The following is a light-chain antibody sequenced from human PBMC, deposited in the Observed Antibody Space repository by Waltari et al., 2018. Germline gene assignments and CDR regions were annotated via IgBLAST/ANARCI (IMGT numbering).Light chain of an antibody. CDR3: SSYTDSRTWV. CDR2: VVS. J-gene: IGLJ3*02. CDR1: ISAIGASTL. V-gene: IGLV2-14*01. Sequence: QSALTQPASVSGSPGQSITISASGTISAIGASTLASWYKQHPGEAPKLIIFVVSDRPSGVSNRFSGSKSGNRASLTISGLQAEDEADYYCSSYTDSRTWVFGGGTRLTVL.